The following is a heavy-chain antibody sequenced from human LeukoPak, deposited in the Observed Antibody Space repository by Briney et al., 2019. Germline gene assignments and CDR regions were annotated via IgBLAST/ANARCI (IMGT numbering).Heavy chain of an antibody. V-gene: IGHV4-30-4*08. CDR3: GRAAELVGANRGFYL. D-gene: IGHD6-6*01. J-gene: IGHJ3*01. Sequence: PSETLSLTCTVSGGSISSGDYYWSWIRQPPGKGLEWIGYIYYSGSTYYNPSLKSRVTISVDTSKNQFSLKLSSVTAADTAVYYCGRAAELVGANRGFYLWGQGTLVTVSS. CDR2: IYYSGST. CDR1: GGSISSGDYY.